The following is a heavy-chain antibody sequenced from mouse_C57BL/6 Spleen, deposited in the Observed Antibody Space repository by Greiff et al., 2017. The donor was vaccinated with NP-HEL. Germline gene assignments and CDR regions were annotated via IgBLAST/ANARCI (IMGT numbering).Heavy chain of an antibody. V-gene: IGHV1-64*01. CDR2: IHPNSGST. CDR1: GYTFTSYW. Sequence: QVQLKQPGAELVKPGASVKLSCKASGYTFTSYWMHWVKQRPGQGLEWIGMIHPNSGSTNYNEKFKSKATLTVDKSSSTAYMQLSSLTSEDSAVYYCARLAHYYGDYWGQGTTLTVSS. J-gene: IGHJ2*01. CDR3: ARLAHYYGDY. D-gene: IGHD1-2*01.